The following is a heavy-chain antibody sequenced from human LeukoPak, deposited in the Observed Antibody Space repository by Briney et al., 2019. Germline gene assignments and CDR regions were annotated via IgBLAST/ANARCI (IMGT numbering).Heavy chain of an antibody. J-gene: IGHJ5*02. CDR2: TRNKANSYTT. CDR1: GFTFSDHY. V-gene: IGHV3-72*01. Sequence: PGGSLRPSCAASGFTFSDHYMDWVRQAPGKGLEWVGRTRNKANSYTTEYAASVKGRFTISRDDSKNSLYLQMNSLKTEDTAVYYCARAKVRGVITPESWGQGTLVTVSS. CDR3: ARAKVRGVITPES. D-gene: IGHD3-10*01.